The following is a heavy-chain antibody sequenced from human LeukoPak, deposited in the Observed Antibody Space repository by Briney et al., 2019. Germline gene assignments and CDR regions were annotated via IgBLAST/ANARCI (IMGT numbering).Heavy chain of an antibody. CDR3: ARARNYYFDL. J-gene: IGHJ2*01. CDR2: MNADGRTI. V-gene: IGHV3-74*01. D-gene: IGHD1-7*01. Sequence: LSGGSLRLSCAACGFTFSSSWMHWVRQGPGKGLVWVARMNADGRTINYADSVKRRLTISRDNAKNTLYLQMNSLRTEDAAVYYCARARNYYFDLWGRGTQVTVSS. CDR1: GFTFSSSW.